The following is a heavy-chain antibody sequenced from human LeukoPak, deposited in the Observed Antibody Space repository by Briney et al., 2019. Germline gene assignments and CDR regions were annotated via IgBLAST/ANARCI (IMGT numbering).Heavy chain of an antibody. J-gene: IGHJ4*02. V-gene: IGHV4-59*12. CDR1: DDSMRNYY. Sequence: KTSETLSLTCTVSDDSMRNYYWSWIRQPPGKGLEWVGYIYSSGSTNYNPSHKSRVTISVDKSKNQFSLRLTSLTAADTAVYYCARANLAMGWFGYFDYWGQGALVTVSS. CDR3: ARANLAMGWFGYFDY. D-gene: IGHD3-10*01. CDR2: IYSSGST.